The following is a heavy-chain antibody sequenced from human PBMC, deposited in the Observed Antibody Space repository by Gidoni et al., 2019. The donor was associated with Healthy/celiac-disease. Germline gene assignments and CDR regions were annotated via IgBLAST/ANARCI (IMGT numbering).Heavy chain of an antibody. CDR2: IGTAGDT. D-gene: IGHD4-4*01. J-gene: IGHJ6*02. CDR3: ARDRTTVTGEGGPSYYYGMDV. V-gene: IGHV3-13*01. Sequence: EVQLVESGGGLVQPGGSLRLSCAASGCTFSSYDMLWVRQATGKGLEWVSAIGTAGDTYYPGSVKGRFTLSRENAKNSLYLQMNSLRAGDTAVYYCARDRTTVTGEGGPSYYYGMDVWGQGTTVTVSS. CDR1: GCTFSSYD.